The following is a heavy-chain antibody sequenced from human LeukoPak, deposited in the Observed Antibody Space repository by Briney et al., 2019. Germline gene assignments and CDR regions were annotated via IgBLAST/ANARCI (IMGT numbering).Heavy chain of an antibody. V-gene: IGHV1-69*05. CDR3: ARDKREYCSGGSCYPEYYFDY. CDR2: IIPIFGTA. Sequence: ASVKVSCKASGGTFSSYAISWVRQAPGQGLKWMGGIIPIFGTANYAQRFQGRVAITTDESTSTAYMGLSSLRSDDTAVYYCARDKREYCSGGSCYPEYYFDYWGQGTLVTVSS. J-gene: IGHJ4*02. CDR1: GGTFSSYA. D-gene: IGHD2-15*01.